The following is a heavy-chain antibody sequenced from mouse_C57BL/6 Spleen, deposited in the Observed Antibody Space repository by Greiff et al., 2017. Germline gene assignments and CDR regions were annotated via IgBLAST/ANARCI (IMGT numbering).Heavy chain of an antibody. CDR3: ARSYDGYCWFAY. V-gene: IGHV5-17*01. D-gene: IGHD2-3*01. CDR2: ISSGSSTI. Sequence: EVQLVESGGGLVKPGGSLKLSCAASGFTFSDYGMHWVRQAPEKGLEWVAYISSGSSTIYYADTVKGRFTIARDNAKNTLFLQMASLRSEDTAMYYGARSYDGYCWFAYWGQGTLVTVSA. J-gene: IGHJ3*01. CDR1: GFTFSDYG.